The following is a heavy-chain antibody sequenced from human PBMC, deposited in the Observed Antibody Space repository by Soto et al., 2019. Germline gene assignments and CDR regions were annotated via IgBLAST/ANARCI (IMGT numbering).Heavy chain of an antibody. D-gene: IGHD4-17*01. V-gene: IGHV4-31*03. Sequence: SETLSLTCTVSGGSISSGGYYWSWIRQHPGKGLEWIGYIYYSGSTYYNPSLKSRVTISVDTSKNQFSLKLSSVTAADTAVYYCARRPKRTTVTTVGGMDVWGQGTTVTV. CDR1: GGSISSGGYY. CDR2: IYYSGST. J-gene: IGHJ6*02. CDR3: ARRPKRTTVTTVGGMDV.